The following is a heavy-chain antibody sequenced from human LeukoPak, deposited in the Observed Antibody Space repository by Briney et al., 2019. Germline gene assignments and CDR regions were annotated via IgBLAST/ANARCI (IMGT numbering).Heavy chain of an antibody. D-gene: IGHD6-13*01. V-gene: IGHV3-23*01. J-gene: IGHJ4*02. CDR2: ITSSGIT. Sequence: GGSLRLSCAASGFTFSNYGMNWVRQAPGKGLEWVSGITSSGITYYADSVKGRFTVSRDNSKNTLYLQMNSLRAEDTAVYYCAKERRTVGYSSSWYDWYFDYWGQGTLVTVSS. CDR1: GFTFSNYG. CDR3: AKERRTVGYSSSWYDWYFDY.